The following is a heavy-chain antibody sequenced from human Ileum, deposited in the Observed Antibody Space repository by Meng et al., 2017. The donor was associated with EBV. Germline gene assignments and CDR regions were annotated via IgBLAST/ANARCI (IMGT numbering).Heavy chain of an antibody. CDR2: IHHTEST. Sequence: VELTGAVPGLLKPLGALSLTCAVLGGPISSSNWWSWVRQAPGKGLEWIGEIHHTESTNYNPSLKSRVTISVDKSKNQFSLKLSSVTAADTAVYYCARESYSDSSGYYSLDYWGQGSLVTVSS. J-gene: IGHJ4*02. CDR3: ARESYSDSSGYYSLDY. D-gene: IGHD3-22*01. CDR1: GGPISSSNW. V-gene: IGHV4-4*03.